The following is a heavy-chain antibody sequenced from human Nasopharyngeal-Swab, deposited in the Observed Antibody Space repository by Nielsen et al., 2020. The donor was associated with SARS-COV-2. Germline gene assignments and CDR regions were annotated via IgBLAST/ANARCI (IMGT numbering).Heavy chain of an antibody. CDR1: GYTFTSYG. D-gene: IGHD2-15*01. CDR2: INPSGGST. Sequence: ASVKVSCKASGYTFTSYGISWVRQAPGQGLEWMGIINPSGGSTSYAQQFQARVTMTRDTSTTTVYMELSSLRSEDTAVYYCARDSNVVVVAATAFDIWGQGTMVTVSS. J-gene: IGHJ3*02. V-gene: IGHV1-46*01. CDR3: ARDSNVVVVAATAFDI.